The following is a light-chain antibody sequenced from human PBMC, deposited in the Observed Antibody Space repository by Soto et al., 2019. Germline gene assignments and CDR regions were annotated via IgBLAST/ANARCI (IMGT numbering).Light chain of an antibody. CDR1: SSDVGSYNL. J-gene: IGLJ3*02. V-gene: IGLV2-23*03. Sequence: QSALTQPASVSGSPGQSITISCTGTSSDVGSYNLVSWYQQHPGKAPKLMIYEGSKRPSGVSNRFSGSKSGNTASLTISGLQAEDGADYYCCSYAGSSTFEVFGGGTQLTVL. CDR2: EGS. CDR3: CSYAGSSTFEV.